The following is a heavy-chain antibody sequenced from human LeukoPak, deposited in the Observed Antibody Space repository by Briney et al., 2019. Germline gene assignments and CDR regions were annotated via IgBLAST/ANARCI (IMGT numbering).Heavy chain of an antibody. J-gene: IGHJ6*02. Sequence: SETLSLTCTVSGGSISSGGYYWSWIRQHPGKGLEWIGYIYYSGSTYYNPSLKSRVTISVDTSKNQFSLKLSSVTAADTAVYYCARDRHNWNYGEAGYYYGMDVWGQGTTVTVSS. CDR1: GGSISSGGYY. CDR2: IYYSGST. CDR3: ARDRHNWNYGEAGYYYGMDV. D-gene: IGHD1-7*01. V-gene: IGHV4-31*03.